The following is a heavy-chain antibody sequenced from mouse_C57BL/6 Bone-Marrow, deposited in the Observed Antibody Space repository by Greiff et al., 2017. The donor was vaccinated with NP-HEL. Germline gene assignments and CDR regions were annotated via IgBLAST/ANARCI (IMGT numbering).Heavy chain of an antibody. D-gene: IGHD2-1*01. V-gene: IGHV14-4*01. CDR2: IDPSNGDT. Sequence: DVKLQESGAELVRPGASVKLSCTASGFNIKDDYMHWVKQRPEQGLEWIGWIDPSNGDTEYASKFQGKATITADASSNTAYLQLSSLTSEDTAVYYCTTFYGNYPSFMDYWGQGTSVTVSS. J-gene: IGHJ4*01. CDR1: GFNIKDDY. CDR3: TTFYGNYPSFMDY.